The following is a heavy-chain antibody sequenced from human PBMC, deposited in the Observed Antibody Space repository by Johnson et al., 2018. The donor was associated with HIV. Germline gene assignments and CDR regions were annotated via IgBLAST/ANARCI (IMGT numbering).Heavy chain of an antibody. CDR3: ARGRGYIAPKLSGGAAFDI. CDR1: GFTFSSYW. J-gene: IGHJ3*02. D-gene: IGHD5-18*01. V-gene: IGHV3-7*04. CDR2: ITQDGSEK. Sequence: VQLVESGGGLVQSGGSLRLSCAVSGFTFSSYWMSWVRQAPGKGLEWVANITQDGSEKYYVDSVKGRFTISSDNAKNSLYLQMNSLRAEDTAVYYCARGRGYIAPKLSGGAAFDIWGQGTMVTVSS.